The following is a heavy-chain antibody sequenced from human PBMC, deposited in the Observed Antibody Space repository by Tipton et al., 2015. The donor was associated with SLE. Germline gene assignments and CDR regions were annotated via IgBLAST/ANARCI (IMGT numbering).Heavy chain of an antibody. CDR3: ARLFDTSSAYLEY. V-gene: IGHV5-51*03. D-gene: IGHD3-9*01. CDR2: IYTTDSDT. Sequence: QLVQSGAEVKKPGESLKISCKASGYTFTDSWIGWVRQMPEKGLEYMGVIYTTDSDTRYSPSLQGQVTISVDKSISTAFLQWSSLKASDTALYYCARLFDTSSAYLEYWGQGTLVTVSS. J-gene: IGHJ1*01. CDR1: GYTFTDSW.